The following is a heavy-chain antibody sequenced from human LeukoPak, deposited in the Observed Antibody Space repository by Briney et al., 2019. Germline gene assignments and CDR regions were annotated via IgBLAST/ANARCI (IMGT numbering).Heavy chain of an antibody. J-gene: IGHJ6*03. CDR1: GYTFTSYG. Sequence: GASVKVSCKASGYTFTSYGISWVRQAPGQGLEWMGWISAYNGNTNYAQKLQGRVTMTTDTSTSTAYMELRSLRSDDTAVYYCAREKVYYYYYYYMDVWGKGTTVTVSS. V-gene: IGHV1-18*01. CDR2: ISAYNGNT. CDR3: AREKVYYYYYYYMDV.